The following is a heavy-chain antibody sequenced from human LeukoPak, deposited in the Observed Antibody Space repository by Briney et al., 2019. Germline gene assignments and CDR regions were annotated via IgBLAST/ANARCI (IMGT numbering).Heavy chain of an antibody. Sequence: GGSLRLSCAASGFTFSSYSMNWVRQAPGKGLEWVSYISSSSSTIYYADSVKGRFTISRDNAKNSLYLQMNSPRAEDTAVYYCARDMQFTMVRGVFDYWGQGTLVTVSS. CDR1: GFTFSSYS. V-gene: IGHV3-48*01. CDR2: ISSSSSTI. CDR3: ARDMQFTMVRGVFDY. J-gene: IGHJ4*02. D-gene: IGHD3-10*01.